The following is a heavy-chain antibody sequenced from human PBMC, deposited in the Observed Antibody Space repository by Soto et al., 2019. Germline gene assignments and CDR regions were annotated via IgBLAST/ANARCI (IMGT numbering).Heavy chain of an antibody. J-gene: IGHJ6*02. CDR2: IYYSGST. Sequence: SETLSLTCTVSGGSISSGGYYWSWIRQPPGKGLEWIGYIYYSGSTYYNPSLKSRVTISVDTSKNQFSLKLSSVTAADTAVYYCATSPRYYYGSGSYYYRHRPYYYGMDVWGQGTTVTVSS. CDR1: GGSISSGGYY. V-gene: IGHV4-30-4*01. D-gene: IGHD3-10*01. CDR3: ATSPRYYYGSGSYYYRHRPYYYGMDV.